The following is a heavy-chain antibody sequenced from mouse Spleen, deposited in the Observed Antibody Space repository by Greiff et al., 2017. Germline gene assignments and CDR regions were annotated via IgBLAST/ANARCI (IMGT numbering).Heavy chain of an antibody. CDR1: GYSITSGYY. D-gene: IGHD1-1*01. CDR2: ISYDGSN. Sequence: DVKLVESGPGLVKPSQSLSLTCSVTGYSITSGYYWNWIRQFPGNKLEWMGYISYDGSNNYNPSLKNRISITRDTSKNQFFLKLNSVTTEDTATYYCARAVITTMVEEAWFAYWGQGTLVTVSA. V-gene: IGHV3-6*01. J-gene: IGHJ3*01. CDR3: ARAVITTMVEEAWFAY.